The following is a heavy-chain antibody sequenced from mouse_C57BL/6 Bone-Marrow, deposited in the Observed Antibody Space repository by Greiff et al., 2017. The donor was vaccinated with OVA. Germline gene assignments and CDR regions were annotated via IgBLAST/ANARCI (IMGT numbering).Heavy chain of an antibody. CDR2: IDPSDSYT. Sequence: QVQLQQPGAELVKPGASVKLSCKASGYTFTSYWMQWVKQRPGQGLEWIGEIDPSDSYTNYNQKFKGKATLTVDTSSSTAYMQLSSLTSEDSAVYYCAITTVVADDWGQGTTLTVSS. J-gene: IGHJ2*01. D-gene: IGHD1-1*01. CDR3: AITTVVADD. V-gene: IGHV1-50*01. CDR1: GYTFTSYW.